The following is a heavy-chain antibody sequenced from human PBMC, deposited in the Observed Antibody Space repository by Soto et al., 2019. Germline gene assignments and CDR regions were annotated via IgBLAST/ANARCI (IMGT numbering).Heavy chain of an antibody. CDR2: ISYDGTNK. V-gene: IGHV3-30-3*01. Sequence: GRSLRLSCSASGFSFSISPMHWVRQAPGKGPEWVALISYDGTNKFYADSVKGRFTISRDNSKSTLYLQVDSLRPEDAAVYYCARDPKTSGGQHWAFNYFDSWGQGTLVTVSS. CDR3: ARDPKTSGGQHWAFNYFDS. J-gene: IGHJ4*02. CDR1: GFSFSISP. D-gene: IGHD7-27*01.